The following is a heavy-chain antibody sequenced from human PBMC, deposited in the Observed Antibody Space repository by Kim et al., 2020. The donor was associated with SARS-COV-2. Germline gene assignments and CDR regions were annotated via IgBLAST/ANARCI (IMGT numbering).Heavy chain of an antibody. Sequence: SETLSLTCTVSGGSISSYYWSWIRQPPGKGLEWIGYIYYSGSTNYNPSLKSRVTISVDTSKNQFSLNLSSVTAADTAVYYSARIRFGELGGAFDIWGQGT. J-gene: IGHJ3*02. CDR2: IYYSGST. CDR1: GGSISSYY. CDR3: ARIRFGELGGAFDI. V-gene: IGHV4-59*08. D-gene: IGHD3-10*01.